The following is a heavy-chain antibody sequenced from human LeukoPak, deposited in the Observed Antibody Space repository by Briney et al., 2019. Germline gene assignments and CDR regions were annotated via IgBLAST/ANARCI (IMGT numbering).Heavy chain of an antibody. Sequence: SQTLSLTCAISGDSVSSNSAAWNWNRQSPSRGLEWLGRTYYRSKWYNDYAVSVKSRITINPDTSKNQFSLQLNSVTPEDTAVYYCARATVVVVPAASNWYFDLWGRGTLVTVSS. D-gene: IGHD2-2*01. V-gene: IGHV6-1*01. CDR1: GDSVSSNSAA. J-gene: IGHJ2*01. CDR2: TYYRSKWYN. CDR3: ARATVVVVPAASNWYFDL.